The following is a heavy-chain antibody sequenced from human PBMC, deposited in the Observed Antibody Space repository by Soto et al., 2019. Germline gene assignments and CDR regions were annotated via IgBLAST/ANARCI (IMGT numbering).Heavy chain of an antibody. Sequence: GGSLRLSCAASGFTFSSYGMHWVRQAPGKGLEWVAVIWYDGSNKYYADSVKGRFTISRDNSKNTLYLQMNSLRAEDTAVYYCARDERFDDILTGYYYWGQGTLVTVSS. CDR3: ARDERFDDILTGYYY. CDR2: IWYDGSNK. J-gene: IGHJ4*02. D-gene: IGHD3-9*01. CDR1: GFTFSSYG. V-gene: IGHV3-33*01.